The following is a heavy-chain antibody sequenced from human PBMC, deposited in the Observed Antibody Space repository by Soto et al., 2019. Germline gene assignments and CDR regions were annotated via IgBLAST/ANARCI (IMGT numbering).Heavy chain of an antibody. CDR2: ISAYNGNT. V-gene: IGHV1-18*01. CDR3: ARFDGNSSSWPYSRYYYYYMDV. J-gene: IGHJ6*03. Sequence: QVQLVQSGAEVKKPGASVKVSCKASGYTFTSYGISWVRQAPGQGLEWMGWISAYNGNTNCAQKLQGRVTMTTDTSTSTAYMELRSLRSDDTAVYYCARFDGNSSSWPYSRYYYYYMDVWGKGTTVTVSS. CDR1: GYTFTSYG. D-gene: IGHD6-13*01.